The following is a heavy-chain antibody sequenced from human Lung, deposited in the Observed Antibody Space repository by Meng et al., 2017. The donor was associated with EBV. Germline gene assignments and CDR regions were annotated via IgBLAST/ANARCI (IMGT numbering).Heavy chain of an antibody. Sequence: QLQLVQSGAEVKKPGASVRVSCQASGYTFTHHGISWIRQAPGQGLEWMGWISCYNGDTNYAQKLQGRVTMTTDTSTNTAYMDLRSLRSDDTAVYYCARDPSNTSGRYAYFDYWGQGTLVTVSS. CDR1: GYTFTHHG. CDR3: ARDPSNTSGRYAYFDY. CDR2: ISCYNGDT. D-gene: IGHD6-19*01. V-gene: IGHV1-18*01. J-gene: IGHJ4*02.